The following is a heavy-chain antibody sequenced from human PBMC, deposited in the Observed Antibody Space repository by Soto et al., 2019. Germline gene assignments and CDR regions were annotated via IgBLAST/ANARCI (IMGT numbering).Heavy chain of an antibody. CDR3: ARGEYDSSGYYSFDS. D-gene: IGHD3-22*01. CDR1: GGSMRTYY. CDR2: VYYSGST. J-gene: IGHJ4*02. Sequence: SETLSLTCTVSGGSMRTYYLSWIRQPPGKGLEWIGYVYYSGSTKFNPSLKSRVTISVDTSKNQFSLKLSSVTAADTAVYYCARGEYDSSGYYSFDSWGQGTLVTVSS. V-gene: IGHV4-59*01.